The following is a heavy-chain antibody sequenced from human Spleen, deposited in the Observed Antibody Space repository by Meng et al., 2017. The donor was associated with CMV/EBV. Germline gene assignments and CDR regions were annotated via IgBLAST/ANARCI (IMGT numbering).Heavy chain of an antibody. J-gene: IGHJ6*02. CDR1: GGSISSSSYY. V-gene: IGHV4-39*07. Sequence: SETLSLTCTVYGGSISSSSYYWGWIRQPPGKGLEWIGSIYYSGSTYYNPSLKSRVTISVDTSKNPFSLKLSSVTAADTAVYYCARVGDSSSSDYGMDVWGQGTTVTVSS. CDR2: IYYSGST. CDR3: ARVGDSSSSDYGMDV. D-gene: IGHD6-13*01.